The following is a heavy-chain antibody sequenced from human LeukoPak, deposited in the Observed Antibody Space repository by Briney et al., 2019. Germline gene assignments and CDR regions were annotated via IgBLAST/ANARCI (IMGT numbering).Heavy chain of an antibody. CDR3: ARAKAAAGIREFDY. V-gene: IGHV4-61*02. D-gene: IGHD6-13*01. CDR1: GGSISSGSYY. CDR2: IYTSGST. J-gene: IGHJ4*02. Sequence: SETLSLTCTVSGGSISSGSYYWSWIRQPAGKGLEWIGRIYTSGSTNYNPSLKSRVTISVDTSKNQFSLKLSSVTAADTAVYYCARAKAAAGIREFDYWGQGTLVTVSS.